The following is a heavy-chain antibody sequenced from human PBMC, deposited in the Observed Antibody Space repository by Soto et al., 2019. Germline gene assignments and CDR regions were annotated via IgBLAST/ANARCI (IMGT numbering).Heavy chain of an antibody. CDR2: IYYSGKT. J-gene: IGHJ6*02. Sequence: QVQLQESCRGLVKPSQTLSLKCTVSGGSISSGGYYWTWIRQRPGKGLEWIGSIYYSGKTYYSPSLKSRVTISVDTSKNHFSLRLTSVTAADTAVYYCARDPSYGDYSYYGMDVWGQGTTVTVSS. D-gene: IGHD4-17*01. CDR1: GGSISSGGYY. V-gene: IGHV4-31*02. CDR3: ARDPSYGDYSYYGMDV.